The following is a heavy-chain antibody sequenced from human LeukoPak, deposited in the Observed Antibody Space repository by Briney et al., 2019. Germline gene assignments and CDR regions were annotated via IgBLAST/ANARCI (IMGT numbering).Heavy chain of an antibody. CDR3: ARASTYYYDSSGYWMSDWFDP. V-gene: IGHV1-2*02. CDR2: INPNSGGT. J-gene: IGHJ5*02. D-gene: IGHD3-22*01. CDR1: GYTFTGYY. Sequence: ASVKVSCKASGYTFTGYYMHWARQAPGQGLEWMGWINPNSGGTNYAQKFQGRVTMTRDTSISTAYMEPSRLRSDDTAVYYCARASTYYYDSSGYWMSDWFDPWGQGTLVTVSS.